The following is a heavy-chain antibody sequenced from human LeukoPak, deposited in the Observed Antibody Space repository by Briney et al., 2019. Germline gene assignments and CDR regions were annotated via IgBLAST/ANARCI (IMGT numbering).Heavy chain of an antibody. J-gene: IGHJ5*02. Sequence: PSETLSLTCTVSGGSISSSSYYWGWIRQPPGKGLEWIGSIYYSGSTYYNPSLKSRVTISVDTSKNQFSLKLSSVTAADTAVYYCARRSGRLYRNWFDPWGQGTLVTVSS. D-gene: IGHD1-26*01. CDR2: IYYSGST. V-gene: IGHV4-39*07. CDR3: ARRSGRLYRNWFDP. CDR1: GGSISSSSYY.